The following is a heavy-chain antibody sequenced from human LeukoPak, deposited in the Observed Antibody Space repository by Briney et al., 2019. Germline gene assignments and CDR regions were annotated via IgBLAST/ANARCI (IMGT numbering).Heavy chain of an antibody. V-gene: IGHV3-23*01. J-gene: IGHJ4*02. CDR1: GFTFSSYA. Sequence: QPGGSLRLSCAASGFTFSSYAMSWVRQAPGKGLEWVSAISGSGGSTYYADSVKGRFTISRDNAKNSLYLQMNSLRAEDTAVYYCARFITMIVNWGQGTLVTVSS. D-gene: IGHD3-22*01. CDR3: ARFITMIVN. CDR2: ISGSGGST.